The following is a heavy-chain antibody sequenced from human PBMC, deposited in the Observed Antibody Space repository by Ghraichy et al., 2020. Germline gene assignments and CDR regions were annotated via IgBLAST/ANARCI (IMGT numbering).Heavy chain of an antibody. CDR2: ITSSSRFI. Sequence: GESLNISSEASGFSFSSYNLNWVRQAPGKGPEWISYITSSSRFISYADSVKGRFTISRDNAKNSLYLQMNSLRDEDTAVYYCARASAVVRYYYYAAMDVWGQGTTVTVSS. D-gene: IGHD3-10*01. V-gene: IGHV3-48*02. CDR3: ARASAVVRYYYYAAMDV. J-gene: IGHJ6*02. CDR1: GFSFSSYN.